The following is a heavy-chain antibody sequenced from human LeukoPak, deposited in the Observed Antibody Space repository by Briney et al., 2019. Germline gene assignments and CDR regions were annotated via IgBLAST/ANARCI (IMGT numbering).Heavy chain of an antibody. D-gene: IGHD2-15*01. V-gene: IGHV3-30*03. CDR2: ISYDGSNK. CDR1: GFTFSSYG. J-gene: IGHJ4*02. Sequence: PGGSLRLSCAASGFTFSSYGMHWVRQAPGKGLEWVAVISYDGSNKYYADSVKGRFTISRDNSKNTLYLQMNSLRAEDTAVYYCAYKTGSNCSGTICYHPIDYWGQGTLVTVSS. CDR3: AYKTGSNCSGTICYHPIDY.